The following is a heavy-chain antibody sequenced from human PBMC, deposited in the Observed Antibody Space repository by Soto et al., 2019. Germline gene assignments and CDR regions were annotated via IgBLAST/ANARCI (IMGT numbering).Heavy chain of an antibody. Sequence: QVQLVQSGAEVKKPGSSVKVSCKASGGTFSSYAISWVRQAPGQGLEWMGGIIPIFGTANYAQKFQGRVTITADESTSTAYRERSSLRSEDTAVYYCAYYDYVWGSYRYGMDVWGQGTTVTVSS. CDR1: GGTFSSYA. CDR3: AYYDYVWGSYRYGMDV. J-gene: IGHJ6*02. V-gene: IGHV1-69*12. CDR2: IIPIFGTA. D-gene: IGHD3-16*02.